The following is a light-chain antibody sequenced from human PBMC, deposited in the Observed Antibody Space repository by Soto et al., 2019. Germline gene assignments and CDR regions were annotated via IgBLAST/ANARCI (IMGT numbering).Light chain of an antibody. Sequence: EIVLTQSPGTLSLSPGERATLSCRASQSLSSGYLAWYQQKPGQAPRILIYAASSRATGIPDRFSGSGSGTDFSLTINRLEPEDSAVYYCQQYNSLYTFGQGTKLDIK. J-gene: IGKJ2*01. CDR2: AAS. CDR3: QQYNSLYT. CDR1: QSLSSGY. V-gene: IGKV3-20*01.